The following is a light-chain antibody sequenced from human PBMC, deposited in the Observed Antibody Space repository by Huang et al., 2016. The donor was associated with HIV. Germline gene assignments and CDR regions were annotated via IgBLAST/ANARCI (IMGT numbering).Light chain of an antibody. CDR3: MQSIQLPFT. CDR2: EVS. J-gene: IGKJ3*01. CDR1: QTLLHSDGKIH. V-gene: IGKV2D-29*02. Sequence: DLVMTQTPLFLSVTPGQPASISCTSGQTLLHSDGKIHLSWYLQRPGQSPHLLIYEVSNRFSGVPDRFSGSGSGTDFTLKISRVEAEDVGVYYCMQSIQLPFTFGPGTKVDLK.